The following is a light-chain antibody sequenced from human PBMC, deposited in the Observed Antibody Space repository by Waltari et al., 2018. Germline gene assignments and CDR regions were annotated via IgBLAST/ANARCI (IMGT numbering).Light chain of an antibody. CDR3: GTWDNSLSAMV. J-gene: IGLJ3*02. V-gene: IGLV1-51*01. Sequence: INFVSWYQQFPGTAPKVLIYDNNQRPSGIPDRFSGSKSGTSATLDITGLQTGDEADYYCGTWDNSLSAMVFGGGTMVTVL. CDR1: INF. CDR2: DNN.